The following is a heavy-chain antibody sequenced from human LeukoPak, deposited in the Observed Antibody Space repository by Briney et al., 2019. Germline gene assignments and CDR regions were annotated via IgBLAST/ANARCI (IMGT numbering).Heavy chain of an antibody. D-gene: IGHD1-26*01. CDR2: ITSTSSDI. J-gene: IGHJ4*02. CDR3: ARGRNSGSYI. CDR1: EFTFSSHA. V-gene: IGHV3-21*01. Sequence: GGSLRLSCAASEFTFSSHAMIWVRQAPGKGLEWVSSITSTSSDIFYTDSVKGRFTISRDNAKSSLYLQMNSLRAEDTAVYYCARGRNSGSYIWGQGTLVTVSS.